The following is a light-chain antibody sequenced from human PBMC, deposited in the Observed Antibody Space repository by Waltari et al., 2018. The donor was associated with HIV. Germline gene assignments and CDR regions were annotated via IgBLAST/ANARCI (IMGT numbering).Light chain of an antibody. CDR1: KDIRHY. CDR3: QQYADLPLT. Sequence: DIQMTQSPSFRSASVGDKVTITCQASKDIRHYLNWYQKKAGKAPKLLIYAASKLQTGVPSRFSGSDSGTDFTLTITSLQSEDIVTYYCQQYADLPLTFGGGTQVEIK. J-gene: IGKJ4*01. V-gene: IGKV1-33*01. CDR2: AAS.